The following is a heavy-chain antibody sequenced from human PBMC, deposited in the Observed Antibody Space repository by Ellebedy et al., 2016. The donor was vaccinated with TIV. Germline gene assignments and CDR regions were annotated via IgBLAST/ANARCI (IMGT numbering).Heavy chain of an antibody. CDR1: GITFSDYQ. J-gene: IGHJ4*02. Sequence: GESLKISCAASGITFSDYQMSWIRQAPGKGLEWVSCISGSSTYTNYGDSAKGRFTISRDNAKNSLYLQMNSLRAEDMGVYFCARDRPRGRGDFDHWGQGTLVTVSS. V-gene: IGHV3-11*06. CDR3: ARDRPRGRGDFDH. CDR2: ISGSSTYT. D-gene: IGHD3-10*01.